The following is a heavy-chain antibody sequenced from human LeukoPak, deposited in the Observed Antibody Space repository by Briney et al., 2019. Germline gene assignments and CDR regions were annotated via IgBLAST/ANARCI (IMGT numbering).Heavy chain of an antibody. V-gene: IGHV4-39*01. CDR1: GGSISSSSYY. D-gene: IGHD2-21*02. J-gene: IGHJ6*02. Sequence: PSETLSLTCTVSGGSISSSSYYWGWIRQPPGKGLEWIGSLYYSGSTYYNPSLKSRVTISVDTSKNQFFLKLSSVTAADTAVYYCARICGGDCYYYYYYGMDVWGQGTTVTVSS. CDR3: ARICGGDCYYYYYYGMDV. CDR2: LYYSGST.